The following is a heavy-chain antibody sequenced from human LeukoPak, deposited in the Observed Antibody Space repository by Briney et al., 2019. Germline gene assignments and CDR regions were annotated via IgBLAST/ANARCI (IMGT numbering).Heavy chain of an antibody. Sequence: PSQTLSLTCTVSGGSISSGSYYWSWIRQPAGRGLEWIGRIYTSGSTNYNPSLKSRVTISVDTSKNQFSLKLSSVTAADTAVYYWARARGIAARPVGFDYWGQGTLVTVSS. CDR1: GGSISSGSYY. J-gene: IGHJ4*02. CDR3: ARARGIAARPVGFDY. V-gene: IGHV4-61*02. CDR2: IYTSGST. D-gene: IGHD6-6*01.